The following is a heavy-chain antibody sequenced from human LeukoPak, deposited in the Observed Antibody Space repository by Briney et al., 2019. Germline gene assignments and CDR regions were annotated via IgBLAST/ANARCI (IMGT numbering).Heavy chain of an antibody. Sequence: QTGGSLRLSCAASGFTFSSYAMSWVRQAPGKGLEWVSTLYGGGNTYYADSVKGRFTISRDNSKNTLYLQMNSLRAEDTAVYYCARGLSGSGSDCCPFKYWGQGTLVTVSS. D-gene: IGHD2-21*02. CDR1: GFTFSSYA. J-gene: IGHJ4*02. CDR2: LYGGGNT. CDR3: ARGLSGSGSDCCPFKY. V-gene: IGHV3-66*01.